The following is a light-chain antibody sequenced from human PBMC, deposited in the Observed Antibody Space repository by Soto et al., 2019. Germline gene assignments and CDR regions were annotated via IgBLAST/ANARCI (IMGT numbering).Light chain of an antibody. CDR2: EVS. J-gene: IGLJ1*01. CDR3: SSYAASNNAWG. V-gene: IGLV2-8*01. Sequence: QSALTQPPSASGSPGQSVTISCTGTSSDVGVYSSVSWYQQHPGKAPKLMIYEVSKRPSGVPDRFSGSWSGNTASLTVSGLQAEDEADYYCSSYAASNNAWGFGTGTKLTVL. CDR1: SSDVGVYSS.